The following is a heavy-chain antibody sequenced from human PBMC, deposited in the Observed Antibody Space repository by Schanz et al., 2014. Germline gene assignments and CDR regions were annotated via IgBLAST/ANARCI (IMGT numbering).Heavy chain of an antibody. D-gene: IGHD6-6*01. CDR2: IIPIFGIA. CDR1: GGNFNSNA. Sequence: QVPLVQSGAEVTKPGSSVKVSCTASGGNFNSNAISWVRQAPGQGLEWMGRIIPIFGIANYAQKFQGRVTITADKSTSTAYMELSSLRSEDTAVYYCAREEEAAVRPFRFDYWGQGTLVTVSS. CDR3: AREEEAAVRPFRFDY. V-gene: IGHV1-69*04. J-gene: IGHJ4*02.